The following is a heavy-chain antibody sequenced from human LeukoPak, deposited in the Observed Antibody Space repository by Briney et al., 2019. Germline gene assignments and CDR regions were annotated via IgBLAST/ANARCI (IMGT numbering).Heavy chain of an antibody. CDR3: ATYRDYCSGGSCYSYFDY. CDR2: IYTSGST. Sequence: SETLSLTCTVSGGSISSYYWSWIRQPAGKGLECIGRIYTSGSTNYNPSLKSRVTMSVDTSKNQFSLKLSSVTAADTAVYYCATYRDYCSGGSCYSYFDYWGQGTLVTVSS. V-gene: IGHV4-4*07. D-gene: IGHD2-15*01. CDR1: GGSISSYY. J-gene: IGHJ4*02.